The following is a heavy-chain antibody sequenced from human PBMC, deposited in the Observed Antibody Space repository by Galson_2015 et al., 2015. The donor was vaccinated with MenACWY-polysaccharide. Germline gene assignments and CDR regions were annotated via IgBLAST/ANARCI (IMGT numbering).Heavy chain of an antibody. CDR2: ITSDSSYT. Sequence: SLRLSCAASGFDFSGYTINWVRQAPGKGLEWVSSITSDSSYTYYVHSVEGRYTMSRDNAKNSLYLQMNSLRAEDTAVYYCARINLPVPPIDYWGQGTLVTVSS. J-gene: IGHJ4*02. V-gene: IGHV3-21*04. CDR3: ARINLPVPPIDY. CDR1: GFDFSGYT. D-gene: IGHD2-2*02.